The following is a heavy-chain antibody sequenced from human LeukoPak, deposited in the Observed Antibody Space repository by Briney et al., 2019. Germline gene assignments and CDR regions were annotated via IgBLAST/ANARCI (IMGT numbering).Heavy chain of an antibody. V-gene: IGHV3-74*01. Sequence: PGGSLRLSCAASGFTFSTYWMHWVRQAPGKGLVWVSRINTDGSSTSYADSVKGRFTISRDNAKNTLYLQMNSLRVEDTAVYYCTRGYPIFDYWGQGTLVTVSS. J-gene: IGHJ4*02. CDR2: INTDGSST. CDR3: TRGYPIFDY. D-gene: IGHD3-16*02. CDR1: GFTFSTYW.